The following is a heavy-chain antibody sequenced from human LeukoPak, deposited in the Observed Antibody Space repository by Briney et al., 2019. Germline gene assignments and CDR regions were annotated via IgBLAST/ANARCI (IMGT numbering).Heavy chain of an antibody. CDR3: AREPPRRNIVVVVAATVEAFDI. J-gene: IGHJ3*02. CDR1: GGSISSYY. D-gene: IGHD2-15*01. V-gene: IGHV4-4*07. Sequence: PSETLSLTCTVSGGSISSYYWSWIRQPAGKGLEWIGRIYTSGSTNYNPSLKSRVTMSVDTSENQFSLKLSSVTAADTAVYYCAREPPRRNIVVVVAATVEAFDIWGQGTMVTVSS. CDR2: IYTSGST.